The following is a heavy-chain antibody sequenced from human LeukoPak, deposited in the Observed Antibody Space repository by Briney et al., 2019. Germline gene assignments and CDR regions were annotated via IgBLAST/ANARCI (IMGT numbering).Heavy chain of an antibody. V-gene: IGHV4-34*01. CDR1: GGSFSGYY. CDR3: ARGSPPRGVAARPRYGMDV. D-gene: IGHD6-6*01. CDR2: IDHSGST. Sequence: KPSETLSLTCAVYGGSFSGYYWSWIRQPPGKGLEWIGEIDHSGSTNYNPSLKSRVTISVDTSKNQFSLKLSSVTAADTAVYYCARGSPPRGVAARPRYGMDVWGQGTTVTVSS. J-gene: IGHJ6*02.